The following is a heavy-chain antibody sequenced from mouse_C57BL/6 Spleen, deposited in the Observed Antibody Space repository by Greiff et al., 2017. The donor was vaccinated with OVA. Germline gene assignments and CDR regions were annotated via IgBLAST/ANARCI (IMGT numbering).Heavy chain of an antibody. J-gene: IGHJ2*01. V-gene: IGHV1-82*01. CDR2: IYPGDGDT. CDR1: GYAFSSSW. Sequence: QVQLQQSGPELVKPGASVKISCKASGYAFSSSWMNWVKQRPGKGLEWIGRIYPGDGDTNYNRKFKGKATLTADKSSSTAYMQLSSLTSEDSAVYFCARGRTGTFDYWGQGTTLTVSS. CDR3: ARGRTGTFDY. D-gene: IGHD4-1*01.